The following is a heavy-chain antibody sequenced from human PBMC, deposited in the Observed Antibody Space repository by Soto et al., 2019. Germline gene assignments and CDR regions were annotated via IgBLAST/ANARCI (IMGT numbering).Heavy chain of an antibody. CDR1: GFTFSSYW. CDR3: ARVTSTGAFDI. D-gene: IGHD3-10*01. V-gene: IGHV3-74*01. Sequence: GGSLRLSCAASGFTFSSYWMHWVRQAPGKGLEWVSRINSAGSSTSYADSVKGRFTISRDNAKNTLYLQMNSLRAEDTAVYSCARVTSTGAFDIWGQGTMVTVSS. CDR2: INSAGSST. J-gene: IGHJ3*02.